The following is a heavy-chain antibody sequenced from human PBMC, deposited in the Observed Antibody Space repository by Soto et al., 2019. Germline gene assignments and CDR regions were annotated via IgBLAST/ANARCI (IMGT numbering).Heavy chain of an antibody. CDR2: IKPGTSDI. CDR1: GYKFGSAW. Sequence: GESLKISCKGVGYKFGSAWIGWVRQMPGKGLEWMGIIKPGTSDIRYSPSCRGHVTISADEAVSTAYLQWSSLKASDTAMYYCARQLSHICDSWGQGTLVSVAS. D-gene: IGHD3-3*02. V-gene: IGHV5-51*01. CDR3: ARQLSHICDS. J-gene: IGHJ4*02.